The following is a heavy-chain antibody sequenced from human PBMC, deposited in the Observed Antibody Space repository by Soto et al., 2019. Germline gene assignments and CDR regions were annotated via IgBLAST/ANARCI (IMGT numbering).Heavy chain of an antibody. D-gene: IGHD2-15*01. CDR1: GFTFSSYG. CDR2: IWYDGSNK. J-gene: IGHJ6*02. V-gene: IGHV3-33*01. Sequence: QVQLVESGGGVVQPGRSLRLSCAASGFTFSSYGMHWVRQAPGKGLEWVAVIWYDGSNKYYADSVKGRFTISRDNSKNTLYLQMNSLRAEDTAVYYCARDQDIVVGSYYYGMDVWGQGTTVTVSS. CDR3: ARDQDIVVGSYYYGMDV.